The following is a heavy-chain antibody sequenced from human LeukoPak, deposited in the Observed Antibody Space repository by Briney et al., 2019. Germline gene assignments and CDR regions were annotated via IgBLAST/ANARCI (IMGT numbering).Heavy chain of an antibody. CDR1: GGSISSYY. D-gene: IGHD3-22*01. V-gene: IGHV4-59*01. CDR3: ARVYDSSGYYFYYYYYGMDV. CDR2: IYYSGST. J-gene: IGHJ6*02. Sequence: PSETLSLTCTVSGGSISSYYWSWIRQPPGKGLEWIGYIYYSGSTNYNPSLKSRVTISVDTSKNQFSLKLSSVTAADTAVYYCARVYDSSGYYFYYYYYGMDVWGQGTTVTVPS.